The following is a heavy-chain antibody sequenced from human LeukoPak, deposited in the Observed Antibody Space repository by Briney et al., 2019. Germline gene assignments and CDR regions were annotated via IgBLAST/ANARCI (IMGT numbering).Heavy chain of an antibody. CDR1: GFTFSSYD. CDR2: IGTAGDT. J-gene: IGHJ6*02. CDR3: ARGGDIAAAGGTPYYYYGMDV. V-gene: IGHV3-13*01. Sequence: PGGSLRLSCAASGFTFSSYDMHWVRQATGKGLEWVSAIGTAGDTYYPGSVKGRFTISRKNAKNSLYLQMNSLRAGDTAVYYCARGGDIAAAGGTPYYYYGMDVWGQGTTVTVSS. D-gene: IGHD6-13*01.